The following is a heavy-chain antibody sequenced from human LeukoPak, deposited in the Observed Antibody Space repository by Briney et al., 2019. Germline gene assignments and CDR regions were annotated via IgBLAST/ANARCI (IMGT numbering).Heavy chain of an antibody. Sequence: TSETLSLTCTVSGGSISSYYWSWIRQPAGKGLEWIGRIYSSGNTNYNPSLKSRVTMSVDTSKNQFSLKLSSVTAADTAVYYCARATTSYYFYMDVWGKGTTVTVSS. CDR3: ARATTSYYFYMDV. J-gene: IGHJ6*03. D-gene: IGHD1-1*01. CDR1: GGSISSYY. V-gene: IGHV4-4*07. CDR2: IYSSGNT.